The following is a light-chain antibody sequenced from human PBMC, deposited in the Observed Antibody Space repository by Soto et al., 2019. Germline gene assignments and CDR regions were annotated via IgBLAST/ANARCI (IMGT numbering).Light chain of an antibody. CDR2: GAS. V-gene: IGKV4-1*01. Sequence: DIVMTQSPDSLAVSLGERATVNCKSSHSVLDNSNNKNRLAWYQQKQRQPPRLIISGASTRESGVPDRFSGSGSGTIFTLTISSLQAEDVAVYYCQHYYNTPYNFGQGTKLEIK. J-gene: IGKJ2*01. CDR1: HSVLDNSNNKNR. CDR3: QHYYNTPYN.